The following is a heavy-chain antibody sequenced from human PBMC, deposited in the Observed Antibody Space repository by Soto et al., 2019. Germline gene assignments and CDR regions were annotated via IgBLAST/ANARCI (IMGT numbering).Heavy chain of an antibody. D-gene: IGHD3-9*01. Sequence: GGSLRLSCAASGFTFSSYGMTWVRQTPGQGLEWVSSISGRGDATYYADSVKGRFTISRDNSKNTLFLQMNSLGADDTAVYYCAKDPILTTPPSFDPWGQGTLVTVSS. J-gene: IGHJ5*02. CDR1: GFTFSSYG. CDR2: ISGRGDAT. V-gene: IGHV3-23*01. CDR3: AKDPILTTPPSFDP.